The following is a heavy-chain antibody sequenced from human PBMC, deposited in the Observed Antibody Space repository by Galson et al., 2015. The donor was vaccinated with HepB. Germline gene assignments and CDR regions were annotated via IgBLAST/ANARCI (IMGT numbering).Heavy chain of an antibody. V-gene: IGHV3-15*01. CDR1: GFTFSNVW. J-gene: IGHJ4*02. CDR3: TTAQLSAYYYDTRGYYDYFDN. Sequence: SLRLSCAASGFTFSNVWMSWVRQAPGKGLEWVGRIRSKTDGETTDFAAPVRGRFTISRDDSKNTLYLQMNSLKIEDTAVYYCTTAQLSAYYYDTRGYYDYFDNWGQGTLATVSS. D-gene: IGHD3-22*01. CDR2: IRSKTDGETT.